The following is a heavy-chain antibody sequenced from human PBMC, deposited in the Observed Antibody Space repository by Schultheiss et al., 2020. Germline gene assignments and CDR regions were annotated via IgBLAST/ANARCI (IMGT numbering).Heavy chain of an antibody. D-gene: IGHD1-1*01. CDR2: INHSGST. CDR3: ARRGYSRIDY. CDR1: GGSFSGYY. Sequence: SETLSLTCAVNGGSFSGYYWSWIRQPPGKGLEWIGEINHSGSTKYNPSLKNRVTISVDTSKKQFSLKVSSVSAADTAVYYCARRGYSRIDYWGQGTLVTVSS. J-gene: IGHJ4*02. V-gene: IGHV4-34*01.